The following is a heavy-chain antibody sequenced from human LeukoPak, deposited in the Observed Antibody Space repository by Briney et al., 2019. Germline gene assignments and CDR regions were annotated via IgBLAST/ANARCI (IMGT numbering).Heavy chain of an antibody. D-gene: IGHD1-26*01. Sequence: PGGSLRLSCAASGFTFSSYSMNWVRQAPGKGLEWVSSISSSSSYIYYADSVKGRFTISRDNAKNSLYLQMISLRAEDTAVYYCARGVGATLNYWGQGTLVTVSS. CDR3: ARGVGATLNY. V-gene: IGHV3-21*01. CDR1: GFTFSSYS. CDR2: ISSSSSYI. J-gene: IGHJ4*02.